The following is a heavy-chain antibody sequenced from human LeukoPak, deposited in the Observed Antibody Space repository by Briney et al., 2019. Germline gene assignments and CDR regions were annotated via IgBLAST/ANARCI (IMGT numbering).Heavy chain of an antibody. V-gene: IGHV1-69*13. CDR2: IPPIFRTP. CDR1: GGTFSSTT. D-gene: IGHD2-21*02. J-gene: IGHJ4*02. CDR3: ARGWLAETTVVTPYNY. Sequence: GASVKVSCKASGGTFSSTTINWVRQAPGQGLEWMGGIPPIFRTPNYAQKFQGRVTITAVESMSTAYMELSSLRSEDTAVYYCARGWLAETTVVTPYNYWGQGTLVTVSS.